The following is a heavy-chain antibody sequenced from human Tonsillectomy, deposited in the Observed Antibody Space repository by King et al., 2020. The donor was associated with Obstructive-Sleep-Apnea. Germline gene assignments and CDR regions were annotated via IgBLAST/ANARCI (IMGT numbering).Heavy chain of an antibody. CDR2: IRQDGGAK. V-gene: IGHV3-7*03. CDR3: VHRGGLASNRPVYFDH. Sequence: VQLVESGGNLVQPGGSLRLSCEASGFTFSDYWMSWVRQAPGKGPEWVANIRQDGGAKNYLDSVRGRFTISRDNAKKSLYLQMNSLRAADTAVYYCVHRGGLASNRPVYFDHWGLGALVTVSS. D-gene: IGHD1-14*01. CDR1: GFTFSDYW. J-gene: IGHJ4*02.